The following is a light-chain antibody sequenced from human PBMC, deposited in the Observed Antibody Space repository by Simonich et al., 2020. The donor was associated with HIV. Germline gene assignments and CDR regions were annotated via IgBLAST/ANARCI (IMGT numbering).Light chain of an antibody. CDR3: SSYVGTNEV. V-gene: IGLV2-8*01. CDR1: SRDVGGYNY. CDR2: EVT. J-gene: IGLJ3*02. Sequence: QSALTQPPSASGSPGQSVTISCTGTSRDVGGYNYVSWYQQHPGKAPKLMIYEVTKRPSGVPDRFSGSKSGNTASLTVSGLQAEDEADYYCSSYVGTNEVFGGGTKLTVL.